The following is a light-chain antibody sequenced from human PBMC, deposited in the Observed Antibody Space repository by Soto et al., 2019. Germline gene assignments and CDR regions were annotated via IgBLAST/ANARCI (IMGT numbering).Light chain of an antibody. J-gene: IGLJ2*01. Sequence: QTVVTQPPSVSGAPGQRVTISCTGSSSNIGAGYDVHWYQQLPGTAPKLLIYGNSNRPSGVPDRFSGSKSGTSAALAITGLQAEDEADYLCQTYDTSLSVVVFGGGTKLTVL. CDR3: QTYDTSLSVVV. CDR2: GNS. CDR1: SSNIGAGYD. V-gene: IGLV1-40*01.